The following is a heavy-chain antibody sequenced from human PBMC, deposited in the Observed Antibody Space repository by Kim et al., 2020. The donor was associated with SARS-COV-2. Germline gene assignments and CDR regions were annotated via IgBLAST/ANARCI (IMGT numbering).Heavy chain of an antibody. Sequence: GESLKISCKGSGYSFTSYWISWVRQMPGKGLEWMGRIDPSDSYTNYSPSFQGHVTISADKSISTAYLQWSSLKASDTAMYYCARGTMVRGDDYYGMDVWGQGTTVTVSS. V-gene: IGHV5-10-1*01. CDR1: GYSFTSYW. J-gene: IGHJ6*02. D-gene: IGHD3-10*01. CDR2: IDPSDSYT. CDR3: ARGTMVRGDDYYGMDV.